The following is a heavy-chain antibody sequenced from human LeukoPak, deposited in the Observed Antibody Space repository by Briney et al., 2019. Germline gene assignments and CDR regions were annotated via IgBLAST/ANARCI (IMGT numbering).Heavy chain of an antibody. D-gene: IGHD6-19*01. Sequence: PGGSLRLSCAASGFTFSSYAMSWVRQAPGKGLEWVSAISGSGDSTYYADSVKGRFTISRDNSKNTLYLQMNSLRAEDTAVYYCAKVYSSGWYSDYWGQGTLVTVSS. CDR2: ISGSGDST. J-gene: IGHJ4*02. CDR3: AKVYSSGWYSDY. V-gene: IGHV3-23*01. CDR1: GFTFSSYA.